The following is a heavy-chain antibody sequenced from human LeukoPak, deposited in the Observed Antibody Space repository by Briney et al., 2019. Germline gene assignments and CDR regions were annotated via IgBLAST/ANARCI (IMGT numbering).Heavy chain of an antibody. V-gene: IGHV3-21*06. CDR2: ISSSSYI. Sequence: GGSLRLSCAASGFTFSSYSMNWVRQAPGKGLEWVSSISSSSYIYSADSVKGRFTISRDNAKNSLYLQMNSLRAEDTAVYYCARGDRGSSTSWYIDYWGQGTLVTVSS. J-gene: IGHJ4*02. CDR1: GFTFSSYS. CDR3: ARGDRGSSTSWYIDY. D-gene: IGHD2-2*01.